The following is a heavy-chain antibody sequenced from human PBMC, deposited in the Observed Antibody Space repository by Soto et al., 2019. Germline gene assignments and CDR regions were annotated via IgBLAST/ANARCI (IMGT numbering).Heavy chain of an antibody. CDR2: ISYDGART. V-gene: IGHV3-74*01. Sequence: GGSLRLSCAASGFVFEMYWMHWVRQTPGKGPEWVSRISYDGARTDYADSVKCRFTISRDNAKNSLYLQMNSLRAEDTAVYYCTRGPRPSSVGTGVFWGLGALVTVSS. D-gene: IGHD3-10*01. CDR3: TRGPRPSSVGTGVF. J-gene: IGHJ4*02. CDR1: GFVFEMYW.